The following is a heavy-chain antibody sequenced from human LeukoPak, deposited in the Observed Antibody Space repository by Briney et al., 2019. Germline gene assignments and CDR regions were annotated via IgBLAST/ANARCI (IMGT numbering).Heavy chain of an antibody. CDR1: GFTFDDYA. CDR2: ISWNSGSI. D-gene: IGHD2-2*01. J-gene: IGHJ4*02. V-gene: IGHV3-9*01. Sequence: GGSLRLSCAASGFTFDDYAMHWVRQAPGKGLEWVSGISWNSGSIGYADSVKGRFTISRDNAKNSLYLQMNSLRAEDTALYYCAKDPRPKLPVVPAAFDYWGQGTLVTVSS. CDR3: AKDPRPKLPVVPAAFDY.